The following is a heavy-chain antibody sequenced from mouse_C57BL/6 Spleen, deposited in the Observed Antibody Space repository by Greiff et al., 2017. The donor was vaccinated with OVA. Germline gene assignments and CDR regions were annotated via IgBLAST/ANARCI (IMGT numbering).Heavy chain of an antibody. CDR2: INYDGSST. J-gene: IGHJ4*01. V-gene: IGHV5-16*01. D-gene: IGHD2-1*01. Sequence: EVKVVESEGGLVQPGSSMKLSCTASGFTFSDYYMAWVRQVPEKGLEWVANINYDGSSTYYLDSLKSRFIISRDNAKNILYLQMSSLKSEDTATYYCARERGYYGNYNYAMDYWGQGTSVTVSS. CDR1: GFTFSDYY. CDR3: ARERGYYGNYNYAMDY.